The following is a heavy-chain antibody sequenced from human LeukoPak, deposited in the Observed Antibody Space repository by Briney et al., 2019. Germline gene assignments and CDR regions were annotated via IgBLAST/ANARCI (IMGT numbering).Heavy chain of an antibody. CDR3: ARHLRGYSGSYFFDY. V-gene: IGHV4-39*01. CDR1: GGSISSSYY. Sequence: SETLSLTCTVSGGSISSSYYWGWIRQPPGKGLEWIGSIYYSGSTYYNPSLKSRVTISVDTSKNQFSLKLSSVTAADTAVYYCARHLRGYSGSYFFDYWGQGTLVTVSS. D-gene: IGHD1-26*01. CDR2: IYYSGST. J-gene: IGHJ4*02.